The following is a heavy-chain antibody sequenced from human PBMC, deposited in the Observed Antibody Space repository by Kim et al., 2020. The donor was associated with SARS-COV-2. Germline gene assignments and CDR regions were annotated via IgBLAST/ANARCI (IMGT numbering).Heavy chain of an antibody. J-gene: IGHJ6*02. D-gene: IGHD6-19*01. CDR3: ARIPIAVAGIGSYYYYGMDV. V-gene: IGHV2-70*01. Sequence: SGPTLVHPTQTLTLTCTFSGFSLSTSGMCVSWIRQPPGKALEWLALIDWDDDKYYSTSLKTRLTISKDTSKNQVVLTMTNMDPVDTATYYCARIPIAVAGIGSYYYYGMDVWGQGTTVTVSS. CDR2: IDWDDDK. CDR1: GFSLSTSGMC.